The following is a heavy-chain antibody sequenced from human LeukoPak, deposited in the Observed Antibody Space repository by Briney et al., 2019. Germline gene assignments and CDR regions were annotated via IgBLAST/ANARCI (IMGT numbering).Heavy chain of an antibody. V-gene: IGHV3-33*06. CDR1: GFTFSSYA. J-gene: IGHJ4*02. CDR2: IWYDGTIK. CDR3: AKDLTLKD. Sequence: GGSLRLSCAASGFTFSSYAMSWVRQAPGKGLEWVAVIWYDGTIKYYADSVKGRFTISRDNSKNTLYLQMNSLRAEDTAVYYCAKDLTLKDWGQGTLVTVSS.